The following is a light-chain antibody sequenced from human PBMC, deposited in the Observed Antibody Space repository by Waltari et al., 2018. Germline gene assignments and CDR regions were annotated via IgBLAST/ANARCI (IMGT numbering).Light chain of an antibody. CDR3: QQTYNLIT. CDR1: QRISSY. CDR2: GAS. V-gene: IGKV1-39*01. J-gene: IGKJ3*01. Sequence: DIQMTQSPSFLSASVGDRVTITCRASQRISSYLNWYQMKPGKAPELLIYGASTVQSGVPSRFSGSGFGTDFTLTISSLQPEDFATYYCQQTYNLITFGPGTKVD.